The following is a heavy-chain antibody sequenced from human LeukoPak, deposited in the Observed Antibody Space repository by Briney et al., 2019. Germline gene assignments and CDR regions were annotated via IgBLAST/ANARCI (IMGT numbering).Heavy chain of an antibody. V-gene: IGHV1-18*01. CDR1: GYTFTSYG. CDR3: ARDHGSHPRTYYYDSSGYSSDY. J-gene: IGHJ4*02. Sequence: GASVKVSCKASGYTFTSYGISWVRQAPGQGLEWMGWISAYNGNTNYAQKLQGRVTMTTDTSTSTAYMELRSLRSDDTAVYYCARDHGSHPRTYYYDSSGYSSDYWGQGTLVTVSS. D-gene: IGHD3-22*01. CDR2: ISAYNGNT.